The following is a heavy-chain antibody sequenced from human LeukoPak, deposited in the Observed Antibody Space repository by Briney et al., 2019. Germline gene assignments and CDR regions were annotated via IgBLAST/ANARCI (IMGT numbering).Heavy chain of an antibody. CDR1: GGSISSGGYY. CDR2: IYHSGST. D-gene: IGHD3-3*01. J-gene: IGHJ6*03. CDR3: ARTPPGTATIFDYYYYMDV. Sequence: PSETLSLTCTVSGGSISSGGYYWSWIRQPPGKGLEWIGYIYHSGSTYYNPSLKSRVTISVDRSKSQFSLKLSSVTAADTAVYYCARTPPGTATIFDYYYYMDVWGKGTTVTVSS. V-gene: IGHV4-30-2*01.